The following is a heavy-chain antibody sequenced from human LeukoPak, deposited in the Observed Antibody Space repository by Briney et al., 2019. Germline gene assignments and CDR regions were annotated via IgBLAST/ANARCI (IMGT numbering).Heavy chain of an antibody. V-gene: IGHV3-21*01. CDR1: GFTFSSYS. CDR3: AREGGRYFDWLPFDY. D-gene: IGHD3-9*01. J-gene: IGHJ4*02. CDR2: ISSSSSYI. Sequence: GGSLRLSCAASGFTFSSYSINWVRQAPGKGLEWVSSISSSSSYIYYADSVKGRFTISRDNAKNSLYLQMNSLRAEDTAVYYCAREGGRYFDWLPFDYWGRRTMVTVSS.